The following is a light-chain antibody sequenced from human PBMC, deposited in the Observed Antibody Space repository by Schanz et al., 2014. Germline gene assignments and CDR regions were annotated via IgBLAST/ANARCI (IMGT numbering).Light chain of an antibody. CDR3: SSYTSSSTWV. Sequence: QSVLTQPPSVSGAPGQRVTIYCTGSNSNIGAGYDVHWYQQLPGTAPKLLIYGNNNRPSGVPDRFSGSKSGTSASLAITGLQAEDEADYYCSSYTSSSTWVFGGGTKLTVV. J-gene: IGLJ3*02. CDR2: GNN. CDR1: NSNIGAGYD. V-gene: IGLV1-40*01.